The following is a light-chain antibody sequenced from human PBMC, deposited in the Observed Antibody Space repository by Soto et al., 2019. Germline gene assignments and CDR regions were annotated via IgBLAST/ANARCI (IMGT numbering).Light chain of an antibody. J-gene: IGLJ2*01. CDR3: CSYAGSTTFVV. CDR1: SSDVGSYNL. Sequence: QSVLTQPASVSGSPGQSITISCTGTSSDVGSYNLVSWYQQHPGRAPKLMIYDVSNRPSGVSNRFSGSRSGNTASLTISGLQAEDEADYYCCSYAGSTTFVVFGGGTQLTVL. CDR2: DVS. V-gene: IGLV2-23*02.